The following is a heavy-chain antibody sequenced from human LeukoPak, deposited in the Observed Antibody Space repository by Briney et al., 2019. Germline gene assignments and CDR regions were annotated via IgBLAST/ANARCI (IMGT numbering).Heavy chain of an antibody. CDR1: GFTFSSYG. V-gene: IGHV3-30*18. CDR2: ISFDGSNK. CDR3: AKDYTGYFGMDV. J-gene: IGHJ6*02. Sequence: GGSLRLSCAASGFTFSSYGMHWVRQAPGKGLEWAAVISFDGSNKFYTESVKGRCTISRDNAMNTVYLQMSSLRAEDTAVYYCAKDYTGYFGMDVWGQGTTVTVSS.